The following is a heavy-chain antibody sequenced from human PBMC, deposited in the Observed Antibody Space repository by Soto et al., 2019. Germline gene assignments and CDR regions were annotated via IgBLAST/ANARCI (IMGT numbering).Heavy chain of an antibody. CDR3: ASRAHDYYDILTGYYDDAFDI. Sequence: QVQLVQSGAEVKKPGSSVKVSCKASGGTFSSYAISWVRQAPGQGLEWMGGIIPIFVTASYAQKFQGRVTITADESTSTAYMELSSLRSEDTAVYYCASRAHDYYDILTGYYDDAFDIWGQGTMVTVSS. CDR2: IIPIFVTA. D-gene: IGHD3-9*01. V-gene: IGHV1-69*19. CDR1: GGTFSSYA. J-gene: IGHJ3*02.